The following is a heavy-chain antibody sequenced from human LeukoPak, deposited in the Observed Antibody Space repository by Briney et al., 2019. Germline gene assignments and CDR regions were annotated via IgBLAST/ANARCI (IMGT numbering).Heavy chain of an antibody. V-gene: IGHV4-59*01. CDR2: IYYSGST. CDR1: GGSISSYN. Sequence: PSETLSLTCTVSGGSISSYNWSWIRQPPGKGLEWIGYIYYSGSTNYNPSLKSRVTISVDTSKNQFSLKLSSVTAADTAVYYCARFHSSSPLDYYYGMDVWGQGTTVTVSS. CDR3: ARFHSSSPLDYYYGMDV. J-gene: IGHJ6*02. D-gene: IGHD6-13*01.